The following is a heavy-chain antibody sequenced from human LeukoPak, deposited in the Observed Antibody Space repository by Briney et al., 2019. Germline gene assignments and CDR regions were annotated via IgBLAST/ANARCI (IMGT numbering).Heavy chain of an antibody. V-gene: IGHV4-34*01. D-gene: IGHD6-13*01. CDR2: INHSGST. CDR3: AREVVAAASMDV. CDR1: GGSFSGYY. J-gene: IGHJ6*02. Sequence: SETLSLICAVYGGSFSGYYWSWIRQPPGKGLEWIGEINHSGSTNYNPSPKSRVTISVDTSKNQFSLKLSSVTAADTAVYYCAREVVAAASMDVWGQGTTVTVSS.